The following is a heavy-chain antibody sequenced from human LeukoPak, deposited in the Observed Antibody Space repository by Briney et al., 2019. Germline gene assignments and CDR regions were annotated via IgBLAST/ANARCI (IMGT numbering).Heavy chain of an antibody. D-gene: IGHD6-19*01. V-gene: IGHV3-30-3*01. J-gene: IGHJ4*02. CDR1: GFTFSSYA. Sequence: GGSLRLSCAASGFTFSSYAMHWVRQAPGKGLEWVAVISYDGSNKYYADSVKGRFTTSRDNSKNTLYLQMNSLRAEDTAVYYCARVGGEYSSGWYEAGYFDYWGQGTLVTVSS. CDR2: ISYDGSNK. CDR3: ARVGGEYSSGWYEAGYFDY.